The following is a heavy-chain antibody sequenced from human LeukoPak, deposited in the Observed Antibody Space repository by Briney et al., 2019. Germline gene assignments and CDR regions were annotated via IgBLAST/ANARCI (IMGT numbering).Heavy chain of an antibody. D-gene: IGHD1-26*01. CDR1: GYTFTGYY. J-gene: IGHJ4*02. CDR2: INPNSGGT. CDR3: ARDRYSGSYPSDY. V-gene: IGHV1-2*02. Sequence: ASVKVSCKASGYTFTGYYMHWVRQAPGQGLEWMGWINPNSGGTNYAQKFQGRVTMTRDTSISTAYMELSRLRSDDTAVYYCARDRYSGSYPSDYWGQGTLVTVSS.